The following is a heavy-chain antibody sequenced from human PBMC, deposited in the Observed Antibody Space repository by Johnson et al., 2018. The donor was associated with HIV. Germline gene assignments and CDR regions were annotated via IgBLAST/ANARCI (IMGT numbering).Heavy chain of an antibody. V-gene: IGHV3-23*04. CDR3: ARERSRVGEPTPDAFDI. Sequence: VQLVESGGGLVQPGRSLRLSCAASGFTFSSYAMSWVRQAPGKGLEWVTRISGSGGSTYYADSVKGRFTISRDNAKNSLYLQMNSLRAEDTALYYCARERSRVGEPTPDAFDIWGQGTMVTVSS. J-gene: IGHJ3*02. CDR2: ISGSGGST. D-gene: IGHD3-16*01. CDR1: GFTFSSYA.